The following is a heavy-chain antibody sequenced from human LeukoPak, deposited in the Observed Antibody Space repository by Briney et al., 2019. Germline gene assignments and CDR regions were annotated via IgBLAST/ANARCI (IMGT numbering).Heavy chain of an antibody. J-gene: IGHJ6*02. D-gene: IGHD5-18*01. CDR1: GGTFSTSA. Sequence: SVQVSCKPSGGTFSTSAITWVRQAPGQGLEWMGRIIPVLNITTYAQRFQGRVTITADTSTSTVYMELSSLRSEETAVYYCARDQGLTAPPPYGLNVWGQGTTVIVSS. CDR3: ARDQGLTAPPPYGLNV. V-gene: IGHV1-69*04. CDR2: IIPVLNIT.